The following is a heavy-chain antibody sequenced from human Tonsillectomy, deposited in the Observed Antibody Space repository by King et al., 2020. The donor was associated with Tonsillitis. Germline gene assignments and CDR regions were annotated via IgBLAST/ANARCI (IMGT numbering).Heavy chain of an antibody. CDR3: AREGSDCGDLGGHYYYYYAMDI. V-gene: IGHV3-74*01. D-gene: IGHD4-17*01. CDR2: INSDGSST. J-gene: IGHJ6*02. CDR1: GFTFSSYW. Sequence: VQLVESGGGLVQPGGSLRLSCAAAGFTFSSYWMHWVRQAPGKGLVWVSRINSDGSSTNYADSVKGRFTISRDNAKNTLYLQMNSLRAEDTAVYYCAREGSDCGDLGGHYYYYYAMDIWGQGTTVTVSS.